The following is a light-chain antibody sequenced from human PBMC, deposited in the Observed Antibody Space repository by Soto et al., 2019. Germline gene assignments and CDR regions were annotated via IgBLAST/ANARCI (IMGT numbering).Light chain of an antibody. CDR2: NAS. CDR3: QHYNNYLAWT. V-gene: IGKV3-15*01. J-gene: IGKJ1*01. CDR1: QSVSNK. Sequence: EILMTQSPATLSVSPGERATLFCRASQSVSNKLAWYQQKPGQTPRLLIFNASTRATGIPARFSGSGSGTEFTLTISSVQSADSAVYYCQHYNNYLAWTFGQGTKVEVK.